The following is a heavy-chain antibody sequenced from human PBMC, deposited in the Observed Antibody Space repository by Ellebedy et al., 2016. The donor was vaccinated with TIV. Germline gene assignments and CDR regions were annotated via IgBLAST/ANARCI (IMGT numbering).Heavy chain of an antibody. D-gene: IGHD5-12*01. CDR3: AREGYISAFDI. CDR2: INTSSGRA. CDR1: GGSISSGDYY. Sequence: SETLSLXCTVPGGSISSGDYYWSWVRQPAGKGLEWIWRINTSSGRANYNPSLKSRVTMSVDTSKNQFSLQLNSVAAADTAVYYCAREGYISAFDIWGQGTMVTVSS. V-gene: IGHV4-61*02. J-gene: IGHJ3*02.